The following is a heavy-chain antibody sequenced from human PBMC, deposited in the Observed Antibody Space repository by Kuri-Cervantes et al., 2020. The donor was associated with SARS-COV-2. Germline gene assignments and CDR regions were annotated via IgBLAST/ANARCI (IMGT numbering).Heavy chain of an antibody. CDR1: GDSISSTY. D-gene: IGHD3-16*01. CDR2: IKQDGSGQ. V-gene: IGHV3-7*04. CDR3: ARDNPLYY. Sequence: GESLKISCDVSGDSISSTYWSWVRQAPGKGLEWVASIKQDGSGQYYVDSVKGRFTISRDNAKNSLFLQMNSLRAEDTAVYYCARDNPLYYWGQGTLVTVSS. J-gene: IGHJ4*02.